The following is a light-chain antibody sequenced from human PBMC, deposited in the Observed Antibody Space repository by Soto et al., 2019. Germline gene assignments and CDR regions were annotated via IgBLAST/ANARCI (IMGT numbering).Light chain of an antibody. J-gene: IGLJ3*02. Sequence: QSVLTQSPSASGTPGQRVTISCSGSSSNIGSNYVYWYQQFPGAAPKLVMFVNNLRPSGVPDRFSGSKSGTSASLAISGLRPEDEADFYCAVWDDSLSGWVFRGGTKLTVL. CDR2: VNN. V-gene: IGLV1-47*02. CDR1: SSNIGSNY. CDR3: AVWDDSLSGWV.